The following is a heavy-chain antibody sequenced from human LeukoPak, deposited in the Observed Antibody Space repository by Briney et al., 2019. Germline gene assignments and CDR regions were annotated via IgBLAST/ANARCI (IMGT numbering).Heavy chain of an antibody. Sequence: PGGSLRLSCAASGFTFSSYGMHWVRQAPGKGLEWVAVISYDGSNKYYADSVKGRFTISRDNSKNTLYLQMNSLRAEDTAVYYCARAMATPPSYYYYGMDVWGQGTTVTVSS. J-gene: IGHJ6*02. CDR1: GFTFSSYG. CDR3: ARAMATPPSYYYYGMDV. V-gene: IGHV3-30*03. D-gene: IGHD5-24*01. CDR2: ISYDGSNK.